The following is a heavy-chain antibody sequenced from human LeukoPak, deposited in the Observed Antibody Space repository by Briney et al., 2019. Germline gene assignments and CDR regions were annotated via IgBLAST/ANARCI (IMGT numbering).Heavy chain of an antibody. Sequence: PEGSPRLSCAASGFTLSNYEMNWVHQAPGKGLECVSYIGGGTIYYADSVKGRLTISRDNAKNSLYLQMNSLRVEDTAIYYCARMRELRVGGLGDYFFYGMAVWGQGTTVTVSS. CDR2: IGGGTI. CDR1: GFTLSNYE. CDR3: ARMRELRVGGLGDYFFYGMAV. V-gene: IGHV3-48*03. J-gene: IGHJ6*02. D-gene: IGHD1-26*01.